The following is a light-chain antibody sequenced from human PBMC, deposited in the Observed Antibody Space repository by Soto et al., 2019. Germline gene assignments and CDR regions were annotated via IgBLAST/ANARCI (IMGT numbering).Light chain of an antibody. CDR3: QEYNNWAWT. Sequence: IVMTQSPATLSVSPGERATLSCRASQSVSSNLAWYQQKPGQAPRLLIYGASTRATGIPARFSGSGSGTEFALTISGLQSEDFAVYYCQEYNNWAWTFGQGPKVEIK. CDR2: GAS. V-gene: IGKV3-15*01. J-gene: IGKJ1*01. CDR1: QSVSSN.